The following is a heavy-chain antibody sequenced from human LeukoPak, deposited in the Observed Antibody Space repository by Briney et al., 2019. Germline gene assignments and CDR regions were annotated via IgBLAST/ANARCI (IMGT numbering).Heavy chain of an antibody. J-gene: IGHJ1*01. V-gene: IGHV3-23*01. D-gene: IGHD5-18*01. Sequence: PGGSLRLSCVASGFTFRSYAMSWVRQAPGKGLEWVSGISGSGGSTYYADSVRGRFTISRDSSKNTLYLQMNSLRAEDTAVYYCFGYPEYFQHWGQGTLVTVSS. CDR2: ISGSGGST. CDR1: GFTFRSYA. CDR3: FGYPEYFQH.